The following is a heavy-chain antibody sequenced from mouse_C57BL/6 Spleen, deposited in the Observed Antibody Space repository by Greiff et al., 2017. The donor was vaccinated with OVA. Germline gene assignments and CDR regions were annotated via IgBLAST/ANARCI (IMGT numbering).Heavy chain of an antibody. CDR3: ARDWERFAY. V-gene: IGHV3-6*01. CDR2: ISYDGSN. CDR1: GYSITSGYY. D-gene: IGHD4-1*01. Sequence: EVQLQESGPGLVKPSQSLSLTCSVTGYSITSGYYWNWIRQFPGNKLEWMGYISYDGSNNYNPSLKNRISITRDTSKNQFFLKLNSVTTEDTATYYCARDWERFAYWGQGTLVTVSA. J-gene: IGHJ3*01.